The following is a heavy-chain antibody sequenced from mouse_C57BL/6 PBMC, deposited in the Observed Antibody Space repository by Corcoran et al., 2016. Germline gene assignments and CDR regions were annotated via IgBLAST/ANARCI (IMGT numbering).Heavy chain of an antibody. CDR1: GYTFTTYG. Sequence: QIQLVQSGPELKKPGETVKISCKASGYTFTTYGMSWVKQAPGKGLKWMGWINTYSGVPTYADDFKGRFAFSLETSASTAYLQINNLKNEDTATYFCARGDYDYDENYWGQGTTLTVSS. J-gene: IGHJ2*01. V-gene: IGHV9-3*01. D-gene: IGHD2-4*01. CDR2: INTYSGVP. CDR3: ARGDYDYDENY.